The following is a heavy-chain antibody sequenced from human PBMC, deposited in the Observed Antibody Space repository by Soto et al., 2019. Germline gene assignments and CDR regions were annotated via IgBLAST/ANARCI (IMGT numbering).Heavy chain of an antibody. CDR3: AKEKITGNRHSCYYGMDV. J-gene: IGHJ6*02. CDR1: GFTFSSYG. Sequence: GGSLRLSCAASGFTFSSYGMHWVRQAPGKGLEWVAVISYDGSNKYYADSVKGRFTIARDNSKNTLYLQMNSLRAEDTAVYYCAKEKITGNRHSCYYGMDVWGQGTTVTVSS. V-gene: IGHV3-30*18. CDR2: ISYDGSNK. D-gene: IGHD3-16*01.